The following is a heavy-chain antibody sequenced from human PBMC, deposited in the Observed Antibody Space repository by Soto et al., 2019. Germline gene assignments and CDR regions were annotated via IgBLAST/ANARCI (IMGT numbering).Heavy chain of an antibody. CDR2: INAGNGNT. CDR3: AYGDYGHYYYGMDV. CDR1: GYTFTSYA. Sequence: QVQLVQSGAEEKKPGASVKVSCKASGYTFTSYAMHWVRQAPGQRLEWMGWINAGNGNTKYSQKFQGRVTITRDTSASTAYMERSSLRSEDTAVYYCAYGDYGHYYYGMDVWGQGTTVTVSS. V-gene: IGHV1-3*05. D-gene: IGHD4-17*01. J-gene: IGHJ6*02.